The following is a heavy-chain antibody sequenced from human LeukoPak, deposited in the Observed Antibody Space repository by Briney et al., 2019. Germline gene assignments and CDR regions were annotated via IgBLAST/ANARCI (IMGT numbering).Heavy chain of an antibody. V-gene: IGHV4-39*01. Sequence: SETLSLTCTVSGGSISSSDSSYGGWIRQPPGKGLAWIGSVYYSRSTYYNPSLNSRVTTFVDPSKNQYYLTLSSVTASDTAVYYCVRHMKYCDYYMDVWGKGTTVTVSS. CDR3: VRHMKYCDYYMDV. CDR1: GGSISSSDSSY. J-gene: IGHJ6*03. D-gene: IGHD3-16*01. CDR2: VYYSRST.